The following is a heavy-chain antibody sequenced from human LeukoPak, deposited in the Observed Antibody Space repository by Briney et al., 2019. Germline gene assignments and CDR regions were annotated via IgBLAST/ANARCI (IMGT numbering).Heavy chain of an antibody. Sequence: PSETLSLTCAVYGGSFSGYYWSWIRQSPGKGLEWIGEINHSGSTNYNPSLKSRVTISVDTSKNQFSLKLSSVTAADTAVYYCARHKAVGWRYFDYWGQGTLVTVSS. CDR2: INHSGST. J-gene: IGHJ4*02. V-gene: IGHV4-34*01. CDR3: ARHKAVGWRYFDY. D-gene: IGHD6-19*01. CDR1: GGSFSGYY.